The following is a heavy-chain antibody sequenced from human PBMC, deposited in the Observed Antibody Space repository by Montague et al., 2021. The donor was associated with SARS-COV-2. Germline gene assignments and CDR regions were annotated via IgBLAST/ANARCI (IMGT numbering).Heavy chain of an antibody. CDR1: GGSISNSIYY. Sequence: SETLSLTCTVSGGSISNSIYYWGWIRQPPGKGLEWIGSIYYTGSTYYNPSLKSRVTISMNTSNNQFFLKLTSVTAADTAVYYCARPGRGYSYGLDSFDVWGQGTMVTVSS. V-gene: IGHV4-39*01. CDR3: ARPGRGYSYGLDSFDV. D-gene: IGHD5-18*01. CDR2: IYYTGST. J-gene: IGHJ3*01.